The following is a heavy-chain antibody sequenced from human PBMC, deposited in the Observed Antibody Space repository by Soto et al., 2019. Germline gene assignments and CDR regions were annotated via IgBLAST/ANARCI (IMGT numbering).Heavy chain of an antibody. CDR1: GGSISSCGYY. D-gene: IGHD3-3*01. CDR3: ARGPSYYDFWSGLRGMNWFDP. V-gene: IGHV4-31*03. Sequence: PSETLSLTCTVSGGSISSCGYYWSWIRHHPGKGLDWIGYIYYSGSTYYNPSLKSRVTISVDTSKNQFSLKLSSVTAADTAVYYCARGPSYYDFWSGLRGMNWFDPWGQGTLVTVSS. J-gene: IGHJ5*02. CDR2: IYYSGST.